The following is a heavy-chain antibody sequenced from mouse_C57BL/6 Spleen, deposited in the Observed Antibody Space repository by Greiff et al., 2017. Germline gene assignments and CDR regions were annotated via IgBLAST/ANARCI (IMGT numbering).Heavy chain of an antibody. V-gene: IGHV1-69*01. CDR1: GYTFTSYW. CDR2: FDPSDSYT. Sequence: QVQLQPPGAELVMPGASVKLSCKASGYTFTSYWMHWVKQRPGQGLEWIGEFDPSDSYTNYNQKFPGKSTLTVDKSSSTAYMQLSSLTSEDSAVYYCARDGSSSFDYWGQGTTLTVSS. D-gene: IGHD1-1*01. CDR3: ARDGSSSFDY. J-gene: IGHJ2*01.